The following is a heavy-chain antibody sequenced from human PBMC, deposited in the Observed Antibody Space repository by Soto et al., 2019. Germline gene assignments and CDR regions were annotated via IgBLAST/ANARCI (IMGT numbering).Heavy chain of an antibody. CDR3: ARAAMVRGVGIDY. D-gene: IGHD3-10*01. CDR2: ISSSGTTI. Sequence: PGGSLRLSCAASGFIFSSYDMNWVRQAPGKGLEWVSYISSSGTTIKYANSVKGRFTISRDNAKNSLYLQMNSLRAEDTAVYYCARAAMVRGVGIDYWGQGTLVTVSS. V-gene: IGHV3-48*03. J-gene: IGHJ4*02. CDR1: GFIFSSYD.